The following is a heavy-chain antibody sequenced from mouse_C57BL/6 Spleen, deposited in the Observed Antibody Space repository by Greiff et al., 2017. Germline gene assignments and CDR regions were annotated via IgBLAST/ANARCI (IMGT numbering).Heavy chain of an antibody. CDR1: GYSITSGYY. Sequence: ESGPGLVKPSQSLSLTCSVTGYSITSGYYWNWIRQFPGNKLEWMGYISYDGSNKYNPSLKNRISITRDTSKNQFFLKLNSVTTEDTATYYCARGDYYGSRYYAMDYWGQGTSVTVSS. CDR3: ARGDYYGSRYYAMDY. D-gene: IGHD1-1*01. CDR2: ISYDGSN. J-gene: IGHJ4*01. V-gene: IGHV3-6*01.